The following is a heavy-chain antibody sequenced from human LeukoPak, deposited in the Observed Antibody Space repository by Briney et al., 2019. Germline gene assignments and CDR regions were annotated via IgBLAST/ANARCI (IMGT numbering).Heavy chain of an antibody. Sequence: GGSLRLSCAASGFTFSSYRMNWVRQAPGKGLEWVSSISSGSTYINYADSVKGRFTISSDNAKNSLYLQMNSLRAEDTAVYYCARDLGSGYVFFDYWGQGTLVTVSS. CDR2: ISSGSTYI. J-gene: IGHJ4*02. D-gene: IGHD5-12*01. V-gene: IGHV3-21*01. CDR3: ARDLGSGYVFFDY. CDR1: GFTFSSYR.